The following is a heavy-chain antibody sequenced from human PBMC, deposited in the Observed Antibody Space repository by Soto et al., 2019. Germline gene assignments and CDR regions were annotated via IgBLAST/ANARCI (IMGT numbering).Heavy chain of an antibody. Sequence: QVQLVESGGGVVQPGRSLRLSCAASGFTFSSYAMHWVRQAPGKGLEWVAVISYDGSNKYYADSVKGRFTISRDNSRNSLCLQMNSLRAEDTAVYYCARDRRAQHDYGDYGGMGYFDLWGRGTLVTVSS. CDR2: ISYDGSNK. D-gene: IGHD4-17*01. CDR1: GFTFSSYA. CDR3: ARDRRAQHDYGDYGGMGYFDL. V-gene: IGHV3-30-3*01. J-gene: IGHJ2*01.